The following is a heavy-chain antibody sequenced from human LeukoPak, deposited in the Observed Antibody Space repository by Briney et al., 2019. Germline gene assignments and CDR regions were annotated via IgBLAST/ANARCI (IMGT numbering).Heavy chain of an antibody. D-gene: IGHD6-19*01. Sequence: SETLSLTRTVSGGSISSYYWSWIRQPAGKGLEWIGYIYYNGGTNYNPSLKSRVTISVDTSKNQFSLILSSVNAADTAMYYCAGASSGWYGIDYWGQGTLVTVSS. CDR3: AGASSGWYGIDY. CDR1: GGSISSYY. CDR2: IYYNGGT. J-gene: IGHJ4*02. V-gene: IGHV4-59*01.